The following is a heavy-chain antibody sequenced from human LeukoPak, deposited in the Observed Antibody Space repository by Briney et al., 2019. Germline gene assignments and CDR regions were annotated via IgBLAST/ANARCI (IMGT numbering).Heavy chain of an antibody. CDR1: GFTFSTYY. CDR2: ISTSSSYI. D-gene: IGHD5-12*01. V-gene: IGHV3-21*01. J-gene: IGHJ4*02. Sequence: GGSLRLSCAASGFTFSTYYMNWVRQAPGKGLEWVSSISTSSSYIYYADAVKGRFTISRDNAKNSLYLQINSLRAEDTAVYYCARGPSGYHNTGGQGTLVTVSS. CDR3: ARGPSGYHNT.